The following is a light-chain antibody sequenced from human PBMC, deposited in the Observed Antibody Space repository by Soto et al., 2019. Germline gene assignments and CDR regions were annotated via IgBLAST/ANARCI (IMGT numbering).Light chain of an antibody. CDR1: QSVSTN. CDR3: QQYDYWYT. V-gene: IGKV3-15*01. CDR2: GAS. Sequence: EIVMTQSPATLSVSPGERATLSCRASQSVSTNLGWSQQRPGQAPRLLIYGASTRATGIPARFSGSGSGTEFSLTISSLQSEDFALYYCQQYDYWYTFGQGTKLEIK. J-gene: IGKJ2*01.